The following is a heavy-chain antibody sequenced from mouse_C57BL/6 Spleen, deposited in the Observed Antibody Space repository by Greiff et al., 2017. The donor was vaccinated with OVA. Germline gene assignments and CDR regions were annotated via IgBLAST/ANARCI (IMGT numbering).Heavy chain of an antibody. CDR2: INPNNGGT. V-gene: IGHV1-26*01. J-gene: IGHJ2*01. D-gene: IGHD4-1*01. Sequence: VKQSHGKSLEWIGDINPNNGGTSYNQKFKGKATLTVDKSSSTAYMELRSLTSEDSAVYYCARPGTGYWGQGTTLTVSS. CDR3: ARPGTGY.